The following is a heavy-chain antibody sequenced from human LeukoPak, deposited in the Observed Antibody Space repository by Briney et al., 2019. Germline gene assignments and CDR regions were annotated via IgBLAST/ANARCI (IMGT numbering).Heavy chain of an antibody. Sequence: PGGSLRLSCAASGFTVISNYMSWIRQAPGKGLEWVSVIYSGSTTYYADSVKGRFTISRDNSKNTLYLQMNSLRAEDTAVYYCARDSRYYGSGNTPNFDPWGQGTLVTVSS. CDR3: ARDSRYYGSGNTPNFDP. CDR1: GFTVISNY. J-gene: IGHJ5*02. CDR2: IYSGSTT. V-gene: IGHV3-53*01. D-gene: IGHD3-10*01.